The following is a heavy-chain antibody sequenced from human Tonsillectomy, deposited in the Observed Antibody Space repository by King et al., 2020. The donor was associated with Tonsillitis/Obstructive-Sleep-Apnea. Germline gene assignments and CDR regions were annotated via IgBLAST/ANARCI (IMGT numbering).Heavy chain of an antibody. D-gene: IGHD4-17*01. Sequence: VQLVESGGGVVQPGRSLRLSCAASGFTFSSCSMHWVRQAPGKGLEWVAVISYDGGIKYYADSVKGRFTISRDNSKNTLYLQMNSLRTDDTAVYYCARGFDYGDYYWGQGTLVTVSS. CDR3: ARGFDYGDYY. J-gene: IGHJ4*02. V-gene: IGHV3-30*04. CDR1: GFTFSSCS. CDR2: ISYDGGIK.